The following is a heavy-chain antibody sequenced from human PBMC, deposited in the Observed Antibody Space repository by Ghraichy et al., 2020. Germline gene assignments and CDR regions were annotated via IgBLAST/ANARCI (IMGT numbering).Heavy chain of an antibody. Sequence: ASVKVSCKASGYTFTSYDINWVRQATGQGLEWMGWMNPNSGNTGYAQKFQGRVTMTRNTSISTAYMELSSLRSEDTAVYYCAIENHYGDPWLDYWGQGTLVTVSS. CDR2: MNPNSGNT. CDR3: AIENHYGDPWLDY. CDR1: GYTFTSYD. V-gene: IGHV1-8*01. D-gene: IGHD4-17*01. J-gene: IGHJ4*02.